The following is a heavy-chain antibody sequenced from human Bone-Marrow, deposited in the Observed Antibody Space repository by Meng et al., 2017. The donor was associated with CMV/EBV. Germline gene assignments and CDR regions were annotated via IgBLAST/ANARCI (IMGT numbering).Heavy chain of an antibody. CDR1: RFPFSSYA. D-gene: IGHD1-26*01. V-gene: IGHV3-23*01. J-gene: IGHJ4*02. CDR2: ISCRARRT. Sequence: ASRFPFSSYAILCLLPPPRHCLPSVSPISCRARRTYYADSVPGRFTISRDNSKNTLYLQMNSLRAEDTAIYYCAKGSGSYLYRPFDYWGQGTLVTVSS. CDR3: AKGSGSYLYRPFDY.